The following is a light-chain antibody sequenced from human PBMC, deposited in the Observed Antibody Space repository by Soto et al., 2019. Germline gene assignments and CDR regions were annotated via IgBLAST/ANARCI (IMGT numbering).Light chain of an antibody. CDR2: DVT. J-gene: IGLJ2*01. CDR1: SSDVGGYNY. CDR3: SSYIRSSTLVV. Sequence: QSALTQPASVSGSPRQAITISGTGTSSDVGGYNYVSLYQQHPGKAPKLRIYDVTNRRFGVSNRFSGYKPGNTASLTIYGLQAEDEGDDYCSSYIRSSTLVVFGGGTKLTLL. V-gene: IGLV2-14*01.